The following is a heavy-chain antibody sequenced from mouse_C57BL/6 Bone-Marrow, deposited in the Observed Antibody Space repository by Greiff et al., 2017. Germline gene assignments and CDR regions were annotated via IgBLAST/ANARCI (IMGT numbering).Heavy chain of an antibody. CDR3: ARSLDFDY. Sequence: QVQLQQPGAELVKPGASVKMSCKASGYPFTRYWITWVKQRPGQGLEWIGDIYPGSGSTNDNEKFKSKATLTVDTSSSTAYMQLSSLTSDDSAVYYCARSLDFDYWGQGTTLTVSS. V-gene: IGHV1-55*01. J-gene: IGHJ2*01. CDR2: IYPGSGST. CDR1: GYPFTRYW.